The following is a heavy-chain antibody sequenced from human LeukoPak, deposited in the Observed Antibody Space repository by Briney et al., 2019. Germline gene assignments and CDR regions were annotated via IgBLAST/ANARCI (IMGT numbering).Heavy chain of an antibody. CDR3: AMDSGYDSRYYFDY. J-gene: IGHJ4*02. D-gene: IGHD5-12*01. V-gene: IGHV3-23*01. CDR1: GFTLSIDA. Sequence: GGSLRLSCAASGFTLSIDAMSWVREAPGKGLQWVSTISGGGGTILYADSVKGRFTMSRDNSRNTLFLLMNSLRAEDTTVYYCAMDSGYDSRYYFDYWGQRTLVTVSS. CDR2: ISGGGGTI.